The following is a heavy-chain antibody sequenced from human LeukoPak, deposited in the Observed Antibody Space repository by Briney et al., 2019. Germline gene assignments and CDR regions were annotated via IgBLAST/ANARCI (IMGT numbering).Heavy chain of an antibody. Sequence: SETLSLTCAVYGGSISGYYWSWIRQPPGKGLEWIGDINHSGSTNYNPSLKSRVTISVDTSKNQFSLKLSSVTAADTAVYYCARGRGYSGYPQSRYYYYYYMDVWGKGTTVTVSS. CDR1: GGSISGYY. CDR3: ARGRGYSGYPQSRYYYYYYMDV. CDR2: INHSGST. D-gene: IGHD5-12*01. J-gene: IGHJ6*03. V-gene: IGHV4-34*01.